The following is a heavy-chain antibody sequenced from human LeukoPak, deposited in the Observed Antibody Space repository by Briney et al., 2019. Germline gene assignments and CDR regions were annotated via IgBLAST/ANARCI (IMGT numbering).Heavy chain of an antibody. D-gene: IGHD3-22*01. CDR1: GFTFRGYA. J-gene: IGHJ4*02. CDR3: ASCYYDSSGYYYALLSN. CDR2: IWYDGSNK. V-gene: IGHV3-33*08. Sequence: PGGSLRLSCAASGFTFRGYAMHWVRQAPGKGLGWVAVIWYDGSNKYYADSVKGRFTISRDNSKNTLYLQMNSLRAEDTAVYYCASCYYDSSGYYYALLSNWGQGTLVTVSS.